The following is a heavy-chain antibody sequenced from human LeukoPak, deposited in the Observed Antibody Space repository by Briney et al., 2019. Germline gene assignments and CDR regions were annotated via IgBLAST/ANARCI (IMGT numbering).Heavy chain of an antibody. Sequence: SETLSFTCTVSGGSISSGSYYWSWIRQPAGKGLEWIGRIYTSGSTNHNPSLKSRVTISVDTSKNQFSLKLSSVTAADTALYYYARDSLLPSAMGYYYMDVWGKGTTVTVSS. V-gene: IGHV4-61*02. J-gene: IGHJ6*03. CDR2: IYTSGST. CDR3: ARDSLLPSAMGYYYMDV. CDR1: GGSISSGSYY. D-gene: IGHD2-2*01.